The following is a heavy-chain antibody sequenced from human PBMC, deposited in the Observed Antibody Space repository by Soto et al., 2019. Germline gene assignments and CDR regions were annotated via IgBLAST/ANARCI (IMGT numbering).Heavy chain of an antibody. D-gene: IGHD5-12*01. V-gene: IGHV3-21*01. Sequence: EVQLVESGGGLVKPGGSLRLSCAASGFTFSSYSMNWVRQAPGKWLEWVSSISSSSSYIYYEDSVKGRFTISRDNAKNSLYLQMNSLRAEDTAVYYCARDYSGYDLEIDYWGQGTLVTVSS. CDR1: GFTFSSYS. J-gene: IGHJ4*02. CDR3: ARDYSGYDLEIDY. CDR2: ISSSSSYI.